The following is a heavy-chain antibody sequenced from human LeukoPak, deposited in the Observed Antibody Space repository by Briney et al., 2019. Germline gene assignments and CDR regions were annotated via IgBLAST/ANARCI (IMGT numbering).Heavy chain of an antibody. Sequence: GGSLRLSCAASGLTLSNAWMTWVRQAPGNGLEWVARIKSKTDGGIKDYAAPVKGTFTISRDDSENTVYLQMNSLKIEDTAVYYCATGRSGYFDSWGQGTLVFVSS. V-gene: IGHV3-15*01. CDR3: ATGRSGYFDS. CDR1: GLTLSNAW. CDR2: IKSKTDGGIK. J-gene: IGHJ4*02.